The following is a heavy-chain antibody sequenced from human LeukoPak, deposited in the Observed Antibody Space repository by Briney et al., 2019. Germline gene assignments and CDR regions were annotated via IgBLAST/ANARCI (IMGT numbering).Heavy chain of an antibody. CDR2: ISSSGSTI. J-gene: IGHJ4*02. CDR3: AREPMVTGNFDY. CDR1: GFTFSSYE. D-gene: IGHD4-23*01. V-gene: IGHV3-48*03. Sequence: GGSLRLSCAASGFTFSSYEMNWVRQAPGKGLEWVSYISSSGSTIYYADSVKGRFTISRDNAKNSLYLQMNSLRAEDTAVYYCAREPMVTGNFDYWGQGTLVTVSS.